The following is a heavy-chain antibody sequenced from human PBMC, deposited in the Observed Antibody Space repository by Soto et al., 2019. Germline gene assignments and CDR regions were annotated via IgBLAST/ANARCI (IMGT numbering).Heavy chain of an antibody. Sequence: ASVKVSCKASGYTFTSSYMHWVRQAPGQGLEWMGIINPSGGSTSYAQKFQGRVTMTRDTSTSTVYMELSSLRSEDTAVYYCARDKRRFNNPSDQANWFDPWGQGTLVTVSS. J-gene: IGHJ5*02. D-gene: IGHD3-3*01. CDR1: GYTFTSSY. V-gene: IGHV1-46*01. CDR2: INPSGGST. CDR3: ARDKRRFNNPSDQANWFDP.